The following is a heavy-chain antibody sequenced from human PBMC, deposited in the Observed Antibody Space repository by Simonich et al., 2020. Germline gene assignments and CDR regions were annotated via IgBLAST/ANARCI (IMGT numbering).Heavy chain of an antibody. CDR3: ARDQGGRAAAATDY. D-gene: IGHD6-13*01. CDR2: ISADNGNT. Sequence: QVQLVQSGAEVKKPGASVKVSCKASGYTFTSYGISWVRQAPGQGLEWMGLISADNGNTIYAQNLQGRVTMTTDTSTSTAYMELRSLRSDDTAVYYCARDQGGRAAAATDYWGQGTLVTVSS. CDR1: GYTFTSYG. J-gene: IGHJ4*02. V-gene: IGHV1-18*01.